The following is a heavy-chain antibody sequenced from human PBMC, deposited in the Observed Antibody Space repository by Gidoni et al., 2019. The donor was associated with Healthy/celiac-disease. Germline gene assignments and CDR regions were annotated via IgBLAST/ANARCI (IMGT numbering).Heavy chain of an antibody. CDR1: GGSISSYY. CDR2: IYYSGST. V-gene: IGHV4-59*01. J-gene: IGHJ4*02. D-gene: IGHD6-13*01. CDR3: ARASSSWPFDY. Sequence: QVQLRESGPGMVKPSETLSLTCTVSGGSISSYYWSWIRQPPGKGLEWIGYIYYSGSTNYNPSLKSRVTISVDTSKNQFSLKLSSVTAADTAVYYCARASSSWPFDYWGQGTLVTVSS.